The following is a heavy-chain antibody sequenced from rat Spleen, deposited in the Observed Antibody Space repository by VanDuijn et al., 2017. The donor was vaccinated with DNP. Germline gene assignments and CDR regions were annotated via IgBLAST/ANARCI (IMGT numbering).Heavy chain of an antibody. D-gene: IGHD1-6*01. CDR3: ARFPIMYSTDYYFYFDY. CDR2: IWSGGST. V-gene: IGHV2-1*01. CDR1: GFSLTINS. J-gene: IGHJ2*01. Sequence: QVQLKESGPGLVQPSQTLSLTCTVSGFSLTINSIHWVRQPPGKGLEWVGAIWSGGSTDYNSGLKSRLSISRDTSKSQVFLKMNSLQTEDTAMYCCARFPIMYSTDYYFYFDYWGQGVMVTVSS.